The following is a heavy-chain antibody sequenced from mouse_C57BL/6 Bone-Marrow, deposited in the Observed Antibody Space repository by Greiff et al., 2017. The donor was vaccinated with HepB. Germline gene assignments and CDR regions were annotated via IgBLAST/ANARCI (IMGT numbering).Heavy chain of an antibody. Sequence: VQLQQSGPELVKPGASVKISCKASGYSFTGYYMHWVKQSHGNILDWIGYIYPYNGVSSYNQKFKGKATLTVDKSSSTAYMELRSRTSEDSAVYYCARRLQRWGYYAMDYWGQGTAVTVSS. CDR3: ARRLQRWGYYAMDY. V-gene: IGHV1-31*01. D-gene: IGHD1-1*01. J-gene: IGHJ4*01. CDR1: GYSFTGYY. CDR2: IYPYNGVS.